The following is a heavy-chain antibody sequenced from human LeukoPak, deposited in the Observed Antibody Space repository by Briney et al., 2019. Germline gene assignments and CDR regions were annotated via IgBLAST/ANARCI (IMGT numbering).Heavy chain of an antibody. J-gene: IGHJ4*02. D-gene: IGHD6-13*01. CDR2: IWYGGSNK. CDR3: AKGFSSSWYSLDY. V-gene: IGHV3-30*02. CDR1: GFTFSSYG. Sequence: GGSLRLSCAASGFTFSSYGMHWVRQAPGKGLEWVAVIWYGGSNKYYADSVKGRFTISRDNSKNTLYLQMNSLRAEDTAVYYCAKGFSSSWYSLDYWGQGTLVTVSS.